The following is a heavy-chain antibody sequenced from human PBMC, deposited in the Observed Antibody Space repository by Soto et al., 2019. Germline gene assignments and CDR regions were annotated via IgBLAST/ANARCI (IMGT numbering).Heavy chain of an antibody. Sequence: QLQLQESGPGLVKPSETLSLTCTVSGGSISSSSYYWGWIRQPPGKGLEWIGSIYYSGSTYYNPSLKSRVTISVDTSKNQFSLKLSSVTAADTAVYYCARRVPRGDSSGYYRGWYFDLWGRGTLVTVSS. D-gene: IGHD3-22*01. J-gene: IGHJ2*01. CDR3: ARRVPRGDSSGYYRGWYFDL. CDR1: GGSISSSSYY. CDR2: IYYSGST. V-gene: IGHV4-39*01.